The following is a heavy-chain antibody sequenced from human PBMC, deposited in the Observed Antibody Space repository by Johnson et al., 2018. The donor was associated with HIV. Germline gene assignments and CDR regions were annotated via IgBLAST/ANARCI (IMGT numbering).Heavy chain of an antibody. J-gene: IGHJ3*02. CDR1: GFTFISYA. CDR3: TTGLTIFAVVILDAFDI. V-gene: IGHV3-48*04. Sequence: VQLVESGGGVVQPGRSLRLSCAASGFTFISYAMHWVRQAPGKGLEWVGFIRSSSGSTIQYADSVKGRFTISRDNAKNSLYLQMNSLRAEDTAVYYCTTGLTIFAVVILDAFDIW. CDR2: IRSSSGSTI. D-gene: IGHD3-3*01.